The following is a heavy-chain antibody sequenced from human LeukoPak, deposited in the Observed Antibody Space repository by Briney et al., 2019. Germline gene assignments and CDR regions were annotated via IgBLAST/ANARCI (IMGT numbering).Heavy chain of an antibody. CDR2: TYYRSRWYN. CDR3: ARSADGALDY. Sequence: SQTLSLTCAISGDSVSSNSAAWNWITQSPSRGLEWLGRTYYRSRWYNDYAVSVKSRITVNPDTSKNQYSLHLNSVTPEDTALYYCARSADGALDYWGQGTLVTVSS. J-gene: IGHJ4*02. D-gene: IGHD2-8*01. V-gene: IGHV6-1*01. CDR1: GDSVSSNSAA.